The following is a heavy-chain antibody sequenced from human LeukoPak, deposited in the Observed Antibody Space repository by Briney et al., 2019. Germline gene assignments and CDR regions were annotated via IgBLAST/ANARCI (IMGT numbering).Heavy chain of an antibody. CDR2: ISSTGNTI. CDR1: GFTFSSYE. Sequence: GGSLRLSCAASGFTFSSYEMNWVRQAPARGLGWVSYISSTGNTIYYADSVKGRFTISRDDATNSVSLQMNSLRADDTAVYYCARRGSSSRYYFDYWGQGTPVTVSS. V-gene: IGHV3-48*03. D-gene: IGHD6-13*01. J-gene: IGHJ4*02. CDR3: ARRGSSSRYYFDY.